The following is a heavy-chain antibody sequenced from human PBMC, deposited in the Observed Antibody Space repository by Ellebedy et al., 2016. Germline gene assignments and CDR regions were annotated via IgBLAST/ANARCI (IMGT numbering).Heavy chain of an antibody. CDR1: GFTFSSYW. D-gene: IGHD3-10*01. Sequence: GESLKISCAASGFTFSSYWMSWVRQAPGKGLEWVANIKQDGSEKYYVDSVKGRFTISRDNAKNSLYLQMNSLRAEDTAVYYCARDGITMVRGVIDYWGQGTLVTVSS. J-gene: IGHJ4*02. CDR2: IKQDGSEK. V-gene: IGHV3-7*03. CDR3: ARDGITMVRGVIDY.